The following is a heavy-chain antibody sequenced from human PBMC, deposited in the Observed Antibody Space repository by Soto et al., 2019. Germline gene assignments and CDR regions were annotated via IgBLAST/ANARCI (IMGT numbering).Heavy chain of an antibody. J-gene: IGHJ4*02. V-gene: IGHV4-59*01. CDR1: GGSISSYY. CDR2: IYYSGST. Sequence: QVQLQESGPGLVKPSETLSLICTVSGGSISSYYWSWIRQPPGKGLEWIGYIYYSGSTNYNPSLKSRVTISVDTSKIEFSLKVSAVTAADTAVYYCARRWVTSFDFWGQGTLVTVSS. CDR3: ARRWVTSFDF. D-gene: IGHD4-4*01.